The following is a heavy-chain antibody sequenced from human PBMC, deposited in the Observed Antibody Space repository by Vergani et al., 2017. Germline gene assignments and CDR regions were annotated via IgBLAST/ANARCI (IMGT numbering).Heavy chain of an antibody. D-gene: IGHD2-15*01. Sequence: QVQLVQSGGGVVPPGGSLRLSCVASGFTFNRYGMQWVRQAPGKGLEWVAYVLFDGTNEYYADSVKGRFIVSRDNSNNALYLQMNSLRTDDTAVYYCARDMAYGHEGSCALWGQGSVVTVSS. CDR3: ARDMAYGHEGSCAL. J-gene: IGHJ4*02. CDR2: VLFDGTNE. V-gene: IGHV3-30*02. CDR1: GFTFNRYG.